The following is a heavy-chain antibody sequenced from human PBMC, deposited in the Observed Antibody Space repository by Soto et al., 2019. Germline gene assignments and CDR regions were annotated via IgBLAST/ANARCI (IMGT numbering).Heavy chain of an antibody. CDR2: INPNSGGT. V-gene: IGHV1-2*04. J-gene: IGHJ4*02. CDR1: GYTFTGYY. CDR3: AISQSPPDSGSYSFDF. Sequence: ASVKVSCKASGYTFTGYYMHWVRQAPGQGLEWMGWINPNSGGTNYAQKFQGWVTMTRDTSISTAYMELSRLRSDDTAVYYCAISQSPPDSGSYSFDFWGQGTLDHVSA. D-gene: IGHD1-26*01.